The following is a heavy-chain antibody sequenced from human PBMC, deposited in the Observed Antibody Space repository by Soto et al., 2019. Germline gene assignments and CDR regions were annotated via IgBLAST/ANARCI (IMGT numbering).Heavy chain of an antibody. CDR3: ARATIAARPSDY. CDR2: ISYDGSNK. J-gene: IGHJ4*02. D-gene: IGHD6-6*01. CDR1: GFTFSSYA. Sequence: LRLSCAASGFTFSSYAMHWVRQAPGKGLEWVAVISYDGSNKYYADSVKGRFTISRDNSKNTLYLQMNSLRAEDTAVYYCARATIAARPSDYWGQGTLVTVSS. V-gene: IGHV3-30-3*01.